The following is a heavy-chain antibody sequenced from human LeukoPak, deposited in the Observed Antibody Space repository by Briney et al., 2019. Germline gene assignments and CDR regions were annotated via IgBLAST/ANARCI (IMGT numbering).Heavy chain of an antibody. J-gene: IGHJ5*02. CDR2: IIPILGIA. Sequence: SVKVSCKASGGTFSSYAISWVRQAPGQGLERMGRIIPILGIANYAQKFQGRVTITADKSTSTAYMELSSLRSEDTAVYYCARVMTTVTTIWFDPWGQGTLVTVSS. D-gene: IGHD4-17*01. CDR3: ARVMTTVTTIWFDP. CDR1: GGTFSSYA. V-gene: IGHV1-69*04.